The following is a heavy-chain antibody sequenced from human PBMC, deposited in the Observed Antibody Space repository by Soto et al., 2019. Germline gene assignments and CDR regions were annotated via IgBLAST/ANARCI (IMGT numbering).Heavy chain of an antibody. CDR2: ISSSSSYI. CDR1: GFTFSSYS. CDR3: ARAKIRDLYYYDSSGYFFWFDP. V-gene: IGHV3-21*01. J-gene: IGHJ5*02. D-gene: IGHD3-22*01. Sequence: GGSLRLSCAASGFTFSSYSMNWVRQAPGKGLEWVSSISSSSSYIYYADSVKGRFTISRDNAKNSLYLQMNSLRAEDTAVYYCARAKIRDLYYYDSSGYFFWFDPWVQGTLVTVSS.